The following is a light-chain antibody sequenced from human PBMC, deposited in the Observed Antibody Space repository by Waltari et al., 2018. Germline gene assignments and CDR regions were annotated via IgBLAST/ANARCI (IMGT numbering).Light chain of an antibody. V-gene: IGLV2-14*03. CDR2: DVN. CDR1: SSDGGGYNY. CDR3: GSYTTRATHV. J-gene: IGLJ1*01. Sequence: QSALTQPASVSGSPGQSIPISCTGTSSDGGGYNYVSWYQQHPGTTPKLIIFDVNRRPSGVSHRFSGSKSGNTASLTISGLQAEDEADYYCGSYTTRATHVFGIGTKVTVL.